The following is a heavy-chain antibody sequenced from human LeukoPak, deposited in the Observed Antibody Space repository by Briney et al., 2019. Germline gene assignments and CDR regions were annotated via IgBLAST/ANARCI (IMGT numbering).Heavy chain of an antibody. CDR3: ARVGSYFDY. J-gene: IGHJ4*02. D-gene: IGHD1-26*01. V-gene: IGHV3-7*03. Sequence: PGGSLRLSCAASGFPFNAYWMTWVRQAPGKGLEWVANIRQDGDTKYYVDSVKGRFTISRDNAKNSLYLQMNSLRAEDTAVYYCARVGSYFDYWGQGTLVTVSS. CDR1: GFPFNAYW. CDR2: IRQDGDTK.